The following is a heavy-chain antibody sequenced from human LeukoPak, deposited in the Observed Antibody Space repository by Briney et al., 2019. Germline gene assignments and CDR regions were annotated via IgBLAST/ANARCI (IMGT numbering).Heavy chain of an antibody. J-gene: IGHJ3*02. D-gene: IGHD1-26*01. CDR1: GGSISSYY. V-gene: IGHV4-59*01. CDR2: IYYSGST. Sequence: SETLSLTCTVSGGSISSYYWNWIRQPPGKGLEWIGYIYYSGSTNYNPSLKSRVTISVHTSKNQFSLNLSSVTAADTAVYYCASQDSGSYYDAFDIWGQGTMVTVSS. CDR3: ASQDSGSYYDAFDI.